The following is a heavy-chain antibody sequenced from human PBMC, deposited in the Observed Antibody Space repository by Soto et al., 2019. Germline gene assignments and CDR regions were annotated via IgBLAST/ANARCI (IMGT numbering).Heavy chain of an antibody. D-gene: IGHD3-22*01. Sequence: QVQLVQSGAEVKKPGSSVKVSCKASGGTFSSYAISWVRQAPGQGLEWMGGIIPIFGTANYAQKFQERVTITRDMSTSTAYMELSSLRSEDTAVYYCAAGHYDSSGYYYAGAFDIWGQGTMVTVSS. CDR3: AAGHYDSSGYYYAGAFDI. CDR1: GGTFSSYA. V-gene: IGHV1-69*06. CDR2: IIPIFGTA. J-gene: IGHJ3*02.